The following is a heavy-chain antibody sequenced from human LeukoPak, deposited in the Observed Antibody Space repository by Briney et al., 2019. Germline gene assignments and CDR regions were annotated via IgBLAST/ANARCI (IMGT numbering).Heavy chain of an antibody. CDR2: ISSNGGST. CDR3: ARGSRNHYDYSGYHNY. J-gene: IGHJ4*02. Sequence: GGSLRLSCAASGFTFSNYAMHWVRQAPGKGLEYVSAISSNGGSTYYANSVKGRFTISRDNSKNTLYLQMGSLRAEDMAVYYCARGSRNHYDYSGYHNYWGQGTLVTVSS. CDR1: GFTFSNYA. D-gene: IGHD3-22*01. V-gene: IGHV3-64*01.